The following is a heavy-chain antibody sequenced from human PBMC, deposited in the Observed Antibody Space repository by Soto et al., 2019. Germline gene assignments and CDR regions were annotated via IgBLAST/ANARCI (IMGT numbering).Heavy chain of an antibody. V-gene: IGHV4-59*01. Sequence: KPSETLSLTCTVSGGSISSYYWSWIRQPPGKGLEWIGYIYYSGSTNYNPSLKSRVTISVDTSKNQFSLKLSSVTAADTAVYYCARVGGPRDYDFWSGYYTAPSYYYYMDVWGKGTTVTVSS. CDR2: IYYSGST. CDR3: ARVGGPRDYDFWSGYYTAPSYYYYMDV. D-gene: IGHD3-3*01. CDR1: GGSISSYY. J-gene: IGHJ6*03.